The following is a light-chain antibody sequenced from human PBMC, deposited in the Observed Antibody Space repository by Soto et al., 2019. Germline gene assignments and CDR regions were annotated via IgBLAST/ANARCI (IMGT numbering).Light chain of an antibody. CDR1: QSVSSN. J-gene: IGKJ1*01. CDR3: QQRSNWPKT. V-gene: IGKV3-11*01. Sequence: EIVLTQSPGTLSLSPGERATLSCRASQSVSSNFAWYQQKPGQAPRLLIYDASNRATGIPARFSGSGSGTDFTLTISSPEPEDFAVYYCQQRSNWPKTFGQGTKVDIK. CDR2: DAS.